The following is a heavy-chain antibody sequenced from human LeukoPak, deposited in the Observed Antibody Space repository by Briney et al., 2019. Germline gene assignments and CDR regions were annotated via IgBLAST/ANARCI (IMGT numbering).Heavy chain of an antibody. D-gene: IGHD3-10*01. V-gene: IGHV3-30-3*01. CDR3: ARDRGNYYGSGSSYFDY. J-gene: IGHJ4*02. CDR1: GFTFSNYA. CDR2: ISYDGNNK. Sequence: AGGSLRLSCAASGFTFSNYAMHWVRQAPGKGLEWVTLISYDGNNKYYADSVKGRFTISRDNSKNTLYLQMNSLRAEDTAVYYCARDRGNYYGSGSSYFDYWGQGTLVTVSS.